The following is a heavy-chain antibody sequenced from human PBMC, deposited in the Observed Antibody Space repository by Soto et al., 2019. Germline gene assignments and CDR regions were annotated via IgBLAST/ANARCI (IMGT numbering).Heavy chain of an antibody. CDR1: GFTFSRYG. CDR3: ARAYYDSSDPYYTQHWGYFQH. Sequence: QVQLVESGGGVVQPGTSLRLSCEASGFTFSRYGMHWVRQAPGKGLEWVTFIWFDGSKEYYADSVKGRFTISRDNSKNTLYLQMNSLRAEDTAVYYCARAYYDSSDPYYTQHWGYFQHWGQGTLVTVSS. CDR2: IWFDGSKE. V-gene: IGHV3-33*01. J-gene: IGHJ1*01. D-gene: IGHD3-22*01.